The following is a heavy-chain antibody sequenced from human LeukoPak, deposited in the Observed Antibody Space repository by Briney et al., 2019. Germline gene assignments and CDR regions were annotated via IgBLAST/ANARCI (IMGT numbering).Heavy chain of an antibody. Sequence: GGSLRLSCAASGFTFSNYAMTWLRQAAGQGLAWVSAISGTGGNTHYADSVKGRLTVSRDNSKNTLYLQMNSLRAEDTAVYYCAKRVAIESYYYYYMDVWGKGATVTVSS. D-gene: IGHD2-21*01. J-gene: IGHJ6*03. CDR1: GFTFSNYA. CDR2: ISGTGGNT. CDR3: AKRVAIESYYYYYMDV. V-gene: IGHV3-23*01.